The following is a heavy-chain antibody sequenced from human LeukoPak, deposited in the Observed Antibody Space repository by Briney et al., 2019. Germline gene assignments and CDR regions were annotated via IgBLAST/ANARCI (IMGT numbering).Heavy chain of an antibody. D-gene: IGHD1-26*01. J-gene: IGHJ4*02. Sequence: ASVKVSCKASGYTFSNYYIHWVRQAPGQGLEWMGVNNPSGCRTTYTQKFQGRVTMTRDTSTSTAYMDLSSLRSDDTAVYYCSRELGGSHFDYWGQGTLV. CDR2: NNPSGCRT. CDR1: GYTFSNYY. CDR3: SRELGGSHFDY. V-gene: IGHV1-46*01.